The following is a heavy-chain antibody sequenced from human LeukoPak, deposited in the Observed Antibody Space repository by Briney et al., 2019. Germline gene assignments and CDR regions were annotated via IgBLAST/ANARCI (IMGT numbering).Heavy chain of an antibody. CDR3: ARATDFDY. Sequence: ASVKVSCKASGYTFTSYGISWVRQAPGQGLEWMGWISAYNGNTNYAQKFQGRVTMTRDTSTSTVYMELSSLRSEDTAVYYCARATDFDYWGQGTLVTVSS. CDR2: ISAYNGNT. CDR1: GYTFTSYG. J-gene: IGHJ4*02. D-gene: IGHD4-11*01. V-gene: IGHV1-18*01.